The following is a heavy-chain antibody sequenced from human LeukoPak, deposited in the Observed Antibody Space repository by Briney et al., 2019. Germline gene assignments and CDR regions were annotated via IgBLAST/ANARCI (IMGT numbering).Heavy chain of an antibody. CDR1: GFTFSDYY. V-gene: IGHV3-11*05. CDR3: ATERLGIFEF. CDR2: ISPGSSYK. J-gene: IGHJ4*02. D-gene: IGHD3-3*01. Sequence: KPGGSLRLSCAASGFTFSDYYMSWMRQAPGKGPEWVSSISPGSSYKFCADSVEGRFTISRDDAKNSVYLQMNNLRVDDTAVYYCATERLGIFEFWGQGSLVTVSS.